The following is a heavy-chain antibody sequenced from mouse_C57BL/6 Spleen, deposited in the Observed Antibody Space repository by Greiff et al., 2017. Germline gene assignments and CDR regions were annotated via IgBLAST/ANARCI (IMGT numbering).Heavy chain of an antibody. CDR1: GFTFSDYG. CDR2: ISSGSSTI. CDR3: ARIGTFDYFDY. D-gene: IGHD4-1*01. J-gene: IGHJ2*01. Sequence: DVMLVESGGGLVKPGGSLKLSCAASGFTFSDYGMHWVRQAPEKGLEWVAYISSGSSTIYYADTVKGRFTISRDNAKNTLFLQMTSLRSEDTAMYYCARIGTFDYFDYWGQGTTLTVSS. V-gene: IGHV5-17*01.